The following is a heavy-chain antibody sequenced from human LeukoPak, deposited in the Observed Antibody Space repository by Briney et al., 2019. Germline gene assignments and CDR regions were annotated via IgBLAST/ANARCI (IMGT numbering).Heavy chain of an antibody. V-gene: IGHV1-2*02. D-gene: IGHD5-24*01. CDR3: ARDRYGDGFAHFDY. J-gene: IGHJ4*02. CDR2: ITPSGGA. CDR1: GYTFTGYY. Sequence: ASVKVSCKASGYTFTGYYMHWVRQAPGQGLEWMGWITPSGGANYAQKFQGRVTMTRDTSISTAYMDLSRLTSDDTAVYYCARDRYGDGFAHFDYWGQGTLVTVSS.